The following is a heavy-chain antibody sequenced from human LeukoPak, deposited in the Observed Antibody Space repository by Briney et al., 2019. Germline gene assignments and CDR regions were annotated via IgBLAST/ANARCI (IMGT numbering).Heavy chain of an antibody. Sequence: GGSLRLSFAASGFTFSSYAMHWVRQAPGKGLEWVATISYEGSNNYYADSVKGRFTISRDNSKNTLYLQMNSLRAEDTAVYYCARGRNVVATSGYFDYWGQGTLVTVSS. V-gene: IGHV3-30-3*01. CDR3: ARGRNVVATSGYFDY. CDR2: ISYEGSNN. CDR1: GFTFSSYA. D-gene: IGHD5-12*01. J-gene: IGHJ4*02.